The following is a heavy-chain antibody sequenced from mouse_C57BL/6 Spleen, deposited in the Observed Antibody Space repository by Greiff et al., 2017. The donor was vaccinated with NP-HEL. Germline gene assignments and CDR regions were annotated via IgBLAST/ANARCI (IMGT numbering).Heavy chain of an antibody. CDR1: GYTFTSYW. Sequence: QVQLQQPGAELVRPGSSVKLSCKASGYTFTSYWMHWVKQRPIQGLEWIGNIDPSDSETHYNQKFKDKATLTVDKSSSTAYMQLSSLTSEDSAVYYCARETTIVTPYYFDYWGQGTTLTVSS. D-gene: IGHD2-5*01. CDR2: IDPSDSET. CDR3: ARETTIVTPYYFDY. V-gene: IGHV1-52*01. J-gene: IGHJ2*01.